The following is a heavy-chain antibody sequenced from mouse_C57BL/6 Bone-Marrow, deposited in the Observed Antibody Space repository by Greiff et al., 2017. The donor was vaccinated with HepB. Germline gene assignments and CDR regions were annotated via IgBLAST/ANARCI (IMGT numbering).Heavy chain of an antibody. CDR3: AREHYGSNLDY. V-gene: IGHV1-39*01. CDR1: GYSFTDYN. J-gene: IGHJ2*01. D-gene: IGHD1-1*01. CDR2: INPNYGTT. Sequence: EVQLQESGPELVKPGASVKISCKASGYSFTDYNMNWVKQSHGKSLEWIGVINPNYGTTSYNQKFKGKATLTVDPSSSPAYMQLNSLTSEDSAVYYCAREHYGSNLDYWGQGTTLTVAS.